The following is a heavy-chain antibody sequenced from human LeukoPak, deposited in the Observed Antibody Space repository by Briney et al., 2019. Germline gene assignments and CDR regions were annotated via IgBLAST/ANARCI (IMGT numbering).Heavy chain of an antibody. Sequence: SETLSLTCAVYGGSFSGYYWSWIRQPPGEGLEWIGEINHSGSTNYNPSLKSRVTISVDTSKNQFSLKLSSVTAADTAVYYCARDPTARRGYSRYFDLWGRGTLVTVSS. V-gene: IGHV4-34*01. CDR3: ARDPTARRGYSRYFDL. D-gene: IGHD5-12*01. CDR1: GGSFSGYY. J-gene: IGHJ2*01. CDR2: INHSGST.